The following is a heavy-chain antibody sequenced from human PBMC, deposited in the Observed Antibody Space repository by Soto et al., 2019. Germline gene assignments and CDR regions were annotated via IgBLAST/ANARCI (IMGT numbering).Heavy chain of an antibody. V-gene: IGHV1-69*06. Sequence: GASVKVSCKASGYTFTGYYVHWVRQAPGQGLEWMGGIIPIFGTANYAQKFQGRVTITADKSTSTAYMELSSLRSEDTAVYYCARAPISLSSGYYYVHRPPSYYYYGMDVWGQGTSVTVSS. CDR3: ARAPISLSSGYYYVHRPPSYYYYGMDV. CDR2: IIPIFGTA. CDR1: GYTFTGYY. J-gene: IGHJ6*02. D-gene: IGHD3-22*01.